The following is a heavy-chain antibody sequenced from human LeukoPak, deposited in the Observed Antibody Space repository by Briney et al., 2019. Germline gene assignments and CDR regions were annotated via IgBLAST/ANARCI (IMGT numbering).Heavy chain of an antibody. CDR1: GFTFSSYS. CDR2: ISSSSSYI. CDR3: ARDTGYCGGDCYGSAEYFQH. D-gene: IGHD2-21*02. J-gene: IGHJ1*01. Sequence: GGSLRLSCAVSGFTFSSYSMNWVRQAPGKGLEWVSSISSSSSYIYYADSVKGRFTISRDNAKNSLYLQMNSLRAEDTAVYYCARDTGYCGGDCYGSAEYFQHWGQGTLVTVSS. V-gene: IGHV3-21*01.